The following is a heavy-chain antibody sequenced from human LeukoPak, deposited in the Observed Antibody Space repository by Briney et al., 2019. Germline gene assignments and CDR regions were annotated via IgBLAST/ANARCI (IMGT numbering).Heavy chain of an antibody. CDR1: GGTFTNYA. V-gene: IGHV1-69*04. CDR3: ARGDDILTGYYSSTLFDY. Sequence: GASVKVSCKASGGTFTNYAISWVRQAPGQGLEWMGRIIPILDITNYAQKFQGRVTITADKSTSTAYMELSSLRSEDTAVYYCARGDDILTGYYSSTLFDYWGQGTLVTVSS. D-gene: IGHD3-9*01. CDR2: IIPILDIT. J-gene: IGHJ4*02.